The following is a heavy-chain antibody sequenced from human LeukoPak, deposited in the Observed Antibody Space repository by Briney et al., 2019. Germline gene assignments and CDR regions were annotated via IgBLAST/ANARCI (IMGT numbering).Heavy chain of an antibody. J-gene: IGHJ6*02. D-gene: IGHD3-3*02. CDR3: ARGPALSYGMDV. V-gene: IGHV1-69*01. CDR2: IIPIFGTA. Sequence: SVKVSCKASGGTFSSYAISWVRQAPGQGLEWMGGIIPIFGTANYAQKFQGRVTITADESTSTAYMELSSLRSEDTAVYYRARGPALSYGMDVWGQGTTVTVSS. CDR1: GGTFSSYA.